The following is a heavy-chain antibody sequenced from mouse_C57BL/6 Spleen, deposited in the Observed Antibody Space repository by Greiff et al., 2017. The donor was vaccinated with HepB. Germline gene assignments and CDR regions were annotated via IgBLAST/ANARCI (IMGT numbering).Heavy chain of an antibody. CDR3: ARRGLYAMDY. D-gene: IGHD3-3*01. CDR1: GYTFTSYW. V-gene: IGHV1-64*01. Sequence: QVQLQQPGAELVKPGASVKLSCKASGYTFTSYWMHWVKQRPGQGLEWIGMIHPNSGSTNYNEKFKSKATLTVDKSSSTAYMQRSSLTSEDSAVYYCARRGLYAMDYWGQGTSVTVSS. CDR2: IHPNSGST. J-gene: IGHJ4*01.